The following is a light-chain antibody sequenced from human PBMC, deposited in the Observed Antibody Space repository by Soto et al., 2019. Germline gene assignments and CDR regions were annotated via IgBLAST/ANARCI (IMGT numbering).Light chain of an antibody. CDR2: SNI. Sequence: QLVLTQPPSASGTPGQRVTISCSGSSSNIGSNTVNWYQQLPGTAPKLLIYSNIERPSGVPGRFSGSKSGTSASLAISGPQSEDEADYYCSTWDDSLNGVVFGGGTKLTVL. V-gene: IGLV1-44*01. J-gene: IGLJ2*01. CDR1: SSNIGSNT. CDR3: STWDDSLNGVV.